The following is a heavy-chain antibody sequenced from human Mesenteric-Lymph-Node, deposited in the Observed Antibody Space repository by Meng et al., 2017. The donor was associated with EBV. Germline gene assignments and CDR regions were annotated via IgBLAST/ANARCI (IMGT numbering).Heavy chain of an antibody. CDR1: GSAISRSNW. D-gene: IGHD3-16*01. V-gene: IGHV4-28*01. Sequence: QAALEESGPGPVKPPHPLSLPLSASGSAISRSNWWGWIRQPPGKGLEWLGYIYYSGTTYYSPSLKSRVTMSVDTSNNQFSLKLTSVTAVDTAVYYCARTPYDYVWGMSEFDSWGQGTLVTVSS. CDR3: ARTPYDYVWGMSEFDS. J-gene: IGHJ4*02. CDR2: IYYSGTT.